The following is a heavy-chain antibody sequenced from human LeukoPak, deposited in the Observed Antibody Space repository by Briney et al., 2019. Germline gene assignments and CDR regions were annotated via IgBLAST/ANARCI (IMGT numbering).Heavy chain of an antibody. V-gene: IGHV1-2*02. CDR2: IKPNSGDT. Sequence: ASVKVSCKASGFTLTDYIHWVRQDPRQGLQWMGWIKPNSGDTDYAQKFQGRVTMTRDTSISTVYMELSSLRSDDTAVYYCAKADSVPAGDYHYWYMDVWGKGTTVTVSS. J-gene: IGHJ6*03. CDR3: AKADSVPAGDYHYWYMDV. CDR1: GFTLTDY. D-gene: IGHD2-2*01.